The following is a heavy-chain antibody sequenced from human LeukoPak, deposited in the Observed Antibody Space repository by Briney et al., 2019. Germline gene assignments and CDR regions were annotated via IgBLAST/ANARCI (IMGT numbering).Heavy chain of an antibody. CDR1: GFTFSDYY. CDR2: ISSSGSTI. J-gene: IGHJ6*03. D-gene: IGHD5-24*01. V-gene: IGHV3-11*01. Sequence: GGSLRLCCAASGFTFSDYYMSWIRQAPGQGLEWVSYISSSGSTIYYADSVKGRFTISRDNAKNSLYLQMNSLRAEDTAVYYCARVEMAYYYYMDVWGKGTTVTISS. CDR3: ARVEMAYYYYMDV.